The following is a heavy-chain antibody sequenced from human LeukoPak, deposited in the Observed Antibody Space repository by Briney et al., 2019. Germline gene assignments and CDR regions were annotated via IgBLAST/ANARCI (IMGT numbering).Heavy chain of an antibody. D-gene: IGHD3-22*01. Sequence: SETLSLTCTVSGGSISSYYWSWIRQPAGKGLEWIGRIYTSGSTNYNPSLKSRVTMSVDTSKNQFSLKLSSVTAADTAVYYCARDKYYCDSSGYLRFDYWGQGALVTVSS. V-gene: IGHV4-4*07. J-gene: IGHJ4*02. CDR2: IYTSGST. CDR1: GGSISSYY. CDR3: ARDKYYCDSSGYLRFDY.